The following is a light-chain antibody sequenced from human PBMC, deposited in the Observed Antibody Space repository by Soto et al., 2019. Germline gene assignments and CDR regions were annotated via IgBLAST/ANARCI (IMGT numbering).Light chain of an antibody. CDR3: LQTYSTPWT. V-gene: IGKV1-39*01. Sequence: DIQMTQSPSSLSPSVGDRVTNTCRASQDIRRYLSWYQQKTGTAPKFLIYSASGLHSGVPSRFSGSGSGTDFTLTISSLQPEDFATYYCLQTYSTPWTFGQGTKVEIK. J-gene: IGKJ1*01. CDR1: QDIRRY. CDR2: SAS.